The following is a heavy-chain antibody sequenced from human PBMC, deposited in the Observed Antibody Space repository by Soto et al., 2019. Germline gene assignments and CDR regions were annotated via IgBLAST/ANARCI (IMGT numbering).Heavy chain of an antibody. D-gene: IGHD1-26*01. CDR2: IHRDGVT. CDR3: AGRPEIHPR. J-gene: IGHJ4*02. CDR1: GGSTSSSDW. Sequence: QVHLQESGPGLVKPSETLSLTCAISGGSTSSSDWWTWVRQPPGEGLEWIGEIHRDGVTNYNSSLKIRLTLSLDQSRNQFSLSLTSVTAADAAVYFCAGRPEIHPRWGQGILVPVSS. V-gene: IGHV4-4*02.